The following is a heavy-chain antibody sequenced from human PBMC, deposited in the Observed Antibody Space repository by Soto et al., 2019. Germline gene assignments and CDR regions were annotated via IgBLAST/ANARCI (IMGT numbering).Heavy chain of an antibody. J-gene: IGHJ4*02. CDR2: ISGSGGST. V-gene: IGHV3-23*01. CDR1: GFTFSSYA. CDR3: AKDRGTDDCGDFFFDY. Sequence: EVQLLESGGGLVQPGGSLRLSCAASGFTFSSYAMSWVRQAPGKGLEWVSAISGSGGSTYYADSVKGRFIISRDNSKNTLYLQMNSLRAEDTAVYYCAKDRGTDDCGDFFFDYWGQGTLVTVSS. D-gene: IGHD4-17*01.